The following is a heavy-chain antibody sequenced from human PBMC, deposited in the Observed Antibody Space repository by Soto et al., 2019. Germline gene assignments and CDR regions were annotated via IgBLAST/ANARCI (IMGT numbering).Heavy chain of an antibody. CDR3: ATDTSTWYGGLDYYAMDV. J-gene: IGHJ6*02. CDR2: ISSSGSST. Sequence: EVQLLESGGGLVQPGGSLRLSCAASGFTFSSYAMSWVRQAPGKGLEWVSAISSSGSSTYYADSVKGRFTISRDNSKNTLXXQXXXXRXEDTAVYYCATDTSTWYGGLDYYAMDVWGQGTTVTVS. CDR1: GFTFSSYA. V-gene: IGHV3-23*01. D-gene: IGHD6-13*01.